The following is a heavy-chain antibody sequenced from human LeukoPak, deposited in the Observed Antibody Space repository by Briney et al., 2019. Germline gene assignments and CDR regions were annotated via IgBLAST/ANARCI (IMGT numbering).Heavy chain of an antibody. D-gene: IGHD2-2*01. Sequence: SETLALTCTVSGGSVNNYFWSWIRQPTGKTLEWIGYILHNGTTNINPSLKSRVTMSVDTSKNQFSLKLSSVTAAGTAVYYCARVGVVVVPAAKDYYYYMDVWGKGTTVTVSS. J-gene: IGHJ6*03. CDR2: ILHNGTT. CDR1: GGSVNNYF. CDR3: ARVGVVVVPAAKDYYYYMDV. V-gene: IGHV4-59*02.